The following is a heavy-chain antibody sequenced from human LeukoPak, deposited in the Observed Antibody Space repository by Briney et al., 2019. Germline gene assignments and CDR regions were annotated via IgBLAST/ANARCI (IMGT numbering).Heavy chain of an antibody. J-gene: IGHJ4*02. Sequence: SETLSLTCTVSSDSIYSSNYYWGWIRQPPGKGLEWIGSIYYSGSTYYNSSLKSRVTISVDTSKNQFSLKLSSLTAADTAVYYCARAAYCGGDCYLFDYWGQGALVTVSS. CDR3: ARAAYCGGDCYLFDY. CDR1: SDSIYSSNYY. CDR2: IYYSGST. V-gene: IGHV4-39*01. D-gene: IGHD2-21*02.